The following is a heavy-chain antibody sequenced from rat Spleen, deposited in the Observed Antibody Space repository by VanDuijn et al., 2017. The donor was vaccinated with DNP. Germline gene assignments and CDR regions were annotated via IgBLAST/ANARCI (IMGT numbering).Heavy chain of an antibody. CDR3: ASGFGWFAY. J-gene: IGHJ3*01. CDR1: GFTFNKDW. D-gene: IGHD4-1*01. Sequence: EVQLVASGGDPVQPGGSLTLSCVVSGFTFNKDWMTWVRQVPGKGLEWVASITTGGEITYYPDSVKGRFTVSRDHATNTLYLRLNSLRSEDTATYYCASGFGWFAYWGQGTLVTVSS. CDR2: ITTGGEIT. V-gene: IGHV5-31*01.